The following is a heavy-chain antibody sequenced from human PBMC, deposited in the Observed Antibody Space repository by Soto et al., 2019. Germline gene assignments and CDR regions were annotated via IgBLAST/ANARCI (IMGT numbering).Heavy chain of an antibody. CDR1: GSSFSGHA. V-gene: IGHV3-64*01. D-gene: IGHD2-21*02. CDR3: ARDTADGMDV. Sequence: GGSLRLSCAASGSSFSGHAIHWVRQAPGKGLEIVSTINANGDTTYYGNSVKGRSSISRDNFKNTLYLQMGSLRAEDTAVYYCARDTADGMDVWGQGTTVTAP. J-gene: IGHJ6*02. CDR2: INANGDTT.